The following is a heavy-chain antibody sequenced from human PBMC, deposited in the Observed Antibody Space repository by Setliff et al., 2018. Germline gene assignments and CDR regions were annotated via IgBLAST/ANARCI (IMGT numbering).Heavy chain of an antibody. CDR3: ARHTIAMSTIISYFDY. D-gene: IGHD3-10*01. Sequence: PSETLSLTCAVYGGSFSGYYWSWIRQPPGKGLEWIGEINHSGSTNYNPSLKSRVTISVDTSKNQFSLKLSSVTAADTAVYYCARHTIAMSTIISYFDYWGQGTLVTVSS. V-gene: IGHV4-34*01. CDR1: GGSFSGYY. CDR2: INHSGST. J-gene: IGHJ4*02.